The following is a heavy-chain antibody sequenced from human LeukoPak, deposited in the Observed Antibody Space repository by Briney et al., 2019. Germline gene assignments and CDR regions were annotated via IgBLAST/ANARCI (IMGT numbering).Heavy chain of an antibody. CDR2: IYPGDSDT. CDR1: GYSFTSYW. V-gene: IGHV5-51*01. D-gene: IGHD5-24*01. J-gene: IGHJ4*02. CDR3: ARRLPSVETFDY. Sequence: GESLKISCKGSGYSFTSYWIAWVRHMPGKGLEWMGIIYPGDSDTRYNPSFQGQVTISADTSISAAYLQWSNLKAADTAMYYCARRLPSVETFDYWGQGTLVTVSS.